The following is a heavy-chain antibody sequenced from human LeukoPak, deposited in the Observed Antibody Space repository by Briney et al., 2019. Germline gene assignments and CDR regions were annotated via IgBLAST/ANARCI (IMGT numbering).Heavy chain of an antibody. CDR1: GGSVTTYGSC. CDR3: ARDYYGSLDY. J-gene: IGHJ4*02. CDR2: DYCGGNT. V-gene: IGHV4-61*08. Sequence: PSETLSPTCTVSGGSVTTYGSCWSWIRQPPGKGLEWIAYDYCGGNTNYNPSLKSRVTISVDTSKNQFSLKLSSVTAADTAVYYCARDYYGSLDYWGQGILVTVSS. D-gene: IGHD3-10*01.